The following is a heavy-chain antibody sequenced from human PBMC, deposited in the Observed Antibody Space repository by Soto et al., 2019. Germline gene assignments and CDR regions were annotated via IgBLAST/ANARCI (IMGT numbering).Heavy chain of an antibody. Sequence: PSETLSLTCTVSGGSISSGGYYWSWIRQHPGKGLEWIGYIYYSGSTYYNPSLKSRVTISVDTSKNQFSLKLSSVTAADTAVYYCASANDHPDAFDIWGQGTMVTVSS. CDR3: ASANDHPDAFDI. D-gene: IGHD3-16*01. V-gene: IGHV4-31*03. J-gene: IGHJ3*02. CDR2: IYYSGST. CDR1: GGSISSGGYY.